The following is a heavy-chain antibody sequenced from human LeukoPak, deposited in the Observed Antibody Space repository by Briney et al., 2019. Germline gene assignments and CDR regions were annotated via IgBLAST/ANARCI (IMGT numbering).Heavy chain of an antibody. CDR2: ISYDGSNK. D-gene: IGHD6-19*01. CDR3: ARDEERGLVRRVDY. V-gene: IGHV3-30*04. Sequence: GRSLRLSCAASGFTFSSYAMHWVRQAPGKGLEWVAVISYDGSNKYYADSVKGRFTISRDNSKNTLYLQMNSLRAEDTAVYYCARDEERGLVRRVDYWGQGTLVTVSS. J-gene: IGHJ4*02. CDR1: GFTFSSYA.